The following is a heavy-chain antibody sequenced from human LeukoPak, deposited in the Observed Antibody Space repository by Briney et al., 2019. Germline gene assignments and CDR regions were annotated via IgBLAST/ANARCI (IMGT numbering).Heavy chain of an antibody. J-gene: IGHJ6*02. CDR2: IYYTGST. CDR3: ARGLRRSYYYYYGMDV. Sequence: SETLSLTCTVSGGSIGSSSYYWGWIRQPPGKGLEWVGSIYYTGSTYCNPSLKSRVTISVDTSKNQLSLKLSSVTAAETAVYYCARGLRRSYYYYYGMDVWGQGTTVTVSS. V-gene: IGHV4-39*01. CDR1: GGSIGSSSYY.